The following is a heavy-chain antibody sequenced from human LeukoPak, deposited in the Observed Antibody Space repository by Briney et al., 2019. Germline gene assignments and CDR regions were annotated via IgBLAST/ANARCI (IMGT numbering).Heavy chain of an antibody. D-gene: IGHD3-10*01. CDR1: GYTFTGYY. J-gene: IGHJ4*02. CDR2: NNPKSRST. CDR3: AREFGVNQTIDY. Sequence: ASVKVSCKASGYTFTGYYMLWVRQAPGQGLEWRGWNNPKSRSTNYAQKFQGRVTMTRDTSISTAYMELSRLRSDDTAVYYCAREFGVNQTIDYWGQGTLVTVSS. V-gene: IGHV1-2*02.